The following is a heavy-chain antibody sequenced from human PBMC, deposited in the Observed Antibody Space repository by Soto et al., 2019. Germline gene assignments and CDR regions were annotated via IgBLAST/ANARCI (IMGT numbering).Heavy chain of an antibody. CDR1: GYTFSSYD. CDR2: LKPNSGDT. D-gene: IGHD6-19*01. V-gene: IGHV1-8*01. Sequence: QVQLVQSGAEVKKPGASVKVSCKASGYTFSSYDINWVRQATGQGLEWMGWLKPNSGDTGYAQKFQGRVTLTRNTSINTAYIELSRLTSDDTAVYYCATSGGGWYLYWGQGTLVTVSS. CDR3: ATSGGGWYLY. J-gene: IGHJ4*02.